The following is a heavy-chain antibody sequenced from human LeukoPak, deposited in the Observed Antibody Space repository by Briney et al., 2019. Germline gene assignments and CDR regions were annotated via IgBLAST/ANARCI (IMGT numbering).Heavy chain of an antibody. CDR3: ARGLTNYYYYYMDV. CDR2: IYYSGST. CDR1: GGSISNYY. V-gene: IGHV4-59*01. D-gene: IGHD1-14*01. Sequence: SETLSLTCTVSGGSISNYYWSWIRQPPGKGLEWIGYIYYSGSTNYNPSLKSRVTISVDTSKNQFSLKLSSVTAADTAVYYCARGLTNYYYYYMDVWGKGTTVTVSS. J-gene: IGHJ6*03.